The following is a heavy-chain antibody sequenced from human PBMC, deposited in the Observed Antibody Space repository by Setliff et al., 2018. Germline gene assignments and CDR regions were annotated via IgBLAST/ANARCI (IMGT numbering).Heavy chain of an antibody. CDR1: GFSFSIFW. D-gene: IGHD2-15*01. J-gene: IGHJ4*02. CDR2: IGSASSGT. V-gene: IGHV3-48*01. Sequence: LRLSCAGSGFSFSIFWMSWVRQAPGKGLEWLSYIGSASSGTYYADSVKGRFTISRDNSKNTLYLQMNSLRPEDTAVYYCARTCSGSGCYAGLESWGQGTPVTVSS. CDR3: ARTCSGSGCYAGLES.